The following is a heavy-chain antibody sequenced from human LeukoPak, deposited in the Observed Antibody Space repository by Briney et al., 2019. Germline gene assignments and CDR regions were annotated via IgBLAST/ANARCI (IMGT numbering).Heavy chain of an antibody. D-gene: IGHD5-18*01. CDR3: ARVDTAMVDY. CDR2: IYSGGST. Sequence: GGSLRLSCAASGFTVSSNYMSWVRQAPGKGLEWVSVIYSGGSTYYADFVKGRFTISRDNSKNTLYLQMNSLRAEDTAVYYCARVDTAMVDYWGQGTLVTVSS. CDR1: GFTVSSNY. J-gene: IGHJ4*02. V-gene: IGHV3-53*01.